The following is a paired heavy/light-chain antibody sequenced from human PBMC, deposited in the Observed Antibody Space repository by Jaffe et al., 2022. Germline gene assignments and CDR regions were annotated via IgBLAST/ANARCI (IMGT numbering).Heavy chain of an antibody. D-gene: IGHD3-16*02. CDR1: GFTFSDYY. Sequence: QVQLVESGGGLVKPGGSLRLSCAASGFTFSDYYMSWIRQAPGKGLEWVSYISSSGSTIYYADSVKGRFTISRDNAKNSLYLQMNSLRAEDTAVYYCASHPGVYDYIWGSYRPARGDYWGQGTLVTVSS. J-gene: IGHJ4*02. V-gene: IGHV3-11*01. CDR3: ASHPGVYDYIWGSYRPARGDY. CDR2: ISSSGSTI.
Light chain of an antibody. CDR2: DAS. Sequence: DIQMTQSPSSLSASVGDRVTITCQASQDISNYLNWYQQKPGKAPKLLIYDASNLETGVPSRFSGSGSGTDFTFTISSLQPEDIATYYCQQYDNPLITFGQGTRLEIK. J-gene: IGKJ5*01. CDR3: QQYDNPLIT. CDR1: QDISNY. V-gene: IGKV1-33*01.